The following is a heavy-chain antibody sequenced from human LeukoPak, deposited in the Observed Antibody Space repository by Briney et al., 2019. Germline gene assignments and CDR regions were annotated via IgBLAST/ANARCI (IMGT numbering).Heavy chain of an antibody. J-gene: IGHJ4*02. CDR1: GFIFSTYA. Sequence: GGSLRLSCAASGFIFSTYAMNWVRQAPGKGLEWVAVISDDGRQTYYADSVKGRFTISRDNSKNTVYLQMNSLRDEDTAVYYCARMDSGYELDYWGQGTLVTVSS. CDR3: ARMDSGYELDY. V-gene: IGHV3-30*04. D-gene: IGHD3-22*01. CDR2: ISDDGRQT.